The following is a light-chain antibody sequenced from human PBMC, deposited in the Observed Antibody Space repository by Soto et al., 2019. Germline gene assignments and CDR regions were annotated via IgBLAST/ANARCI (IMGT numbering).Light chain of an antibody. Sequence: EIVLTQSPATLSLSPGERATLSCRASQSVSNYLAWFQQKPGQAPRLLIYDASNRATGIPARFSGSGSGTDFTLTISSLQPEDFGTYYCQHRRSYPITFGQGTRLELK. V-gene: IGKV3-11*01. CDR1: QSVSNY. J-gene: IGKJ5*01. CDR2: DAS. CDR3: QHRRSYPIT.